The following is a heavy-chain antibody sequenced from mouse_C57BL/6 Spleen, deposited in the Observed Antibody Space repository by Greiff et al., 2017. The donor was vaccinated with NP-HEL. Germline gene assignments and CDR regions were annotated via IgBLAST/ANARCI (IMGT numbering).Heavy chain of an antibody. CDR3: AREPLFDY. CDR1: GYTFTSYW. J-gene: IGHJ2*01. CDR2: IDPSDSYT. Sequence: VQLKQPGAELVMPGASVKLSCKASGYTFTSYWMHWVKQRPGQGLEWIGEIDPSDSYTNYNQKFKGKSTLTVDKSSSTAYMQLSSLTSEDSAVYYCAREPLFDYWGQGTTLTVSS. V-gene: IGHV1-69*01.